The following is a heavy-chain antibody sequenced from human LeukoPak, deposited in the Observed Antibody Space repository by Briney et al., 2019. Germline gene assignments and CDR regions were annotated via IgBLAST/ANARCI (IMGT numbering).Heavy chain of an antibody. CDR3: ARASTDIVVVPAAIPYYYYYMDV. CDR1: GYTFTSYG. V-gene: IGHV1-18*01. CDR2: ISAYNGNT. Sequence: AASVKVSCKASGYTFTSYGISWVRQAPGQGLEWMGWISAYNGNTNYAQKLQGRVTMTTDTSTSTAYMELRSLRSDDTAVYYCARASTDIVVVPAAIPYYYYYMDVWGKGTTVTISS. D-gene: IGHD2-2*01. J-gene: IGHJ6*03.